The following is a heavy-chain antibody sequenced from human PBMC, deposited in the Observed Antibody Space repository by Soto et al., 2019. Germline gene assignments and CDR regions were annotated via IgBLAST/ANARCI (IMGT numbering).Heavy chain of an antibody. CDR2: LSGSGSGT. J-gene: IGHJ6*02. V-gene: IGHV3-23*01. D-gene: IGHD1-26*01. Sequence: GGSLRLSCVGSGFTFSSYAMVWVRQAPGKGLEWVSALSGSGSGTYYAASVKGRFTISRDNSKDTVYLQMNNMRAEDTAVYYCAKDQVGYYHYGMDVWGQGTTVTVSS. CDR3: AKDQVGYYHYGMDV. CDR1: GFTFSSYA.